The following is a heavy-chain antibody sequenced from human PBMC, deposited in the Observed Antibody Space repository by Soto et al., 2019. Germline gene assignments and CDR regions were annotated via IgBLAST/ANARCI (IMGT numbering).Heavy chain of an antibody. J-gene: IGHJ4*02. Sequence: HPGGSLRLSCAASGFTFSRHGMHWVRQAPGKGLGWVAIIWYDGSNEYYADSVKGRFTISRDNSKNTLYLQMSSLRVDDTAVYYCARDYPSTGYALVYWGQGALVTVSS. CDR1: GFTFSRHG. D-gene: IGHD6-25*01. CDR2: IWYDGSNE. V-gene: IGHV3-33*01. CDR3: ARDYPSTGYALVY.